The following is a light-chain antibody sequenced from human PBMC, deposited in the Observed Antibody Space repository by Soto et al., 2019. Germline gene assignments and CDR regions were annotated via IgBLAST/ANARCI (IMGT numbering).Light chain of an antibody. CDR3: QQYGSSPGT. CDR2: GAS. CDR1: QSVSSSY. J-gene: IGKJ2*01. Sequence: EIVLTQSPGTMSLSPGERATLSCRASQSVSSSYLAWYQQKPGQAPMLLIYGASSRATGIPDRFSGSGSGTDLTLTISRLEPEAFAVYYCQQYGSSPGTFGQGTKMEIK. V-gene: IGKV3-20*01.